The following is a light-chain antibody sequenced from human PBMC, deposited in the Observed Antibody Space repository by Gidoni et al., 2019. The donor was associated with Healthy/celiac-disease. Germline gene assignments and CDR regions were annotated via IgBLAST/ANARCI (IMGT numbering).Light chain of an antibody. J-gene: IGKJ3*01. V-gene: IGKV2-28*01. CDR1: QSLLHSNGYNY. CDR2: LGS. CDR3: MQALQQFT. Sequence: DIVMTQSPLSLPVTPGEPASISCRSSQSLLHSNGYNYWDWYLQKPGQSPQLLIYLGSNRASGVPDRCSGSGSGTDFTLKISRVEAEDVGVYYCMQALQQFTFGPGTKVDIK.